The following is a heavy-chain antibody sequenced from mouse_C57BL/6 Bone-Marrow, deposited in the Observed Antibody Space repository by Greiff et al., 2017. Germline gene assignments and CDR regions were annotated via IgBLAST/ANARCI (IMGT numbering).Heavy chain of an antibody. CDR2: IDPSDSYT. CDR3: ARDDYGTWFAY. V-gene: IGHV1-59*01. CDR1: GYTFTSYW. Sequence: QVQLQQPGAELVRPGTSVKLSCKASGYTFTSYWMHWVKQRPGQGLEWIGVIDPSDSYTNYNQQFKGKDTLTVDTSSSTAYMQLSSLTSEDSAVYFCARDDYGTWFAYWGQGTLVTVSA. D-gene: IGHD2-4*01. J-gene: IGHJ3*01.